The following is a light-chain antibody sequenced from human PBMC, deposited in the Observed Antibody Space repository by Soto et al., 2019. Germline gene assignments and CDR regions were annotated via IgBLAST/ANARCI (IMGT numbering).Light chain of an antibody. CDR1: QSVRSN. Sequence: EIVMTQSPVTLSVSPGERATLSCRASQSVRSNLAWYQQKPGQAPSLLIYGASTRATGIPARFSGSGSGTEFTLIISSLQSEDSAVYYCQQYNSWLWTFGQGTKVDIK. J-gene: IGKJ1*01. CDR2: GAS. V-gene: IGKV3-15*01. CDR3: QQYNSWLWT.